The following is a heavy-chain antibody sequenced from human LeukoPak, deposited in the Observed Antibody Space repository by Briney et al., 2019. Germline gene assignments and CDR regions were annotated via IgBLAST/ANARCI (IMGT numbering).Heavy chain of an antibody. J-gene: IGHJ5*02. Sequence: PPETLSLTCTVSGGSISSHYWSWIRQPPGKGLEWIGYKDYSGSTNYNPSLKSRVTISVDTSKNQFSLKLSSVTAADTAVYYCARGEYCSSTSCYWFDPWGQGTLVTVSS. CDR3: ARGEYCSSTSCYWFDP. D-gene: IGHD2-2*01. CDR1: GGSISSHY. V-gene: IGHV4-59*11. CDR2: KDYSGST.